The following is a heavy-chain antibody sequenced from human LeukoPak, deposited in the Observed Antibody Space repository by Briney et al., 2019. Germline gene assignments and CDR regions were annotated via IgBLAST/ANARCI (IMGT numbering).Heavy chain of an antibody. J-gene: IGHJ2*01. CDR1: GFTFSSYD. CDR2: IGTAGDT. V-gene: IGHV3-13*01. Sequence: GGSLRLSCAASGFTFSSYDMHWVRQATGKGLEWVSAIGTAGDTYYPGSVKGRFTISRENAKNSLYLQMNSLRAGDTAVYYCARASGVRYYDSSGYPYWYFDLWGRGTLVTVSS. CDR3: ARASGVRYYDSSGYPYWYFDL. D-gene: IGHD3-22*01.